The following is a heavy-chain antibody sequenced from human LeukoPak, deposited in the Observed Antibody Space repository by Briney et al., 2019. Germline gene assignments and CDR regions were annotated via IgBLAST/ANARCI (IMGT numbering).Heavy chain of an antibody. CDR3: ARGSSSWHNYFDY. J-gene: IGHJ4*02. V-gene: IGHV1-3*01. CDR2: INAGNGNT. Sequence: ASVKVSCKASGYTFTSYAMHWLRQAPGQRLEWMGWINAGNGNTKYSQKFQGRVTITRDTSASTTYMELSSPGSEDTAVYYCARGSSSWHNYFDYWGQGTLVTVSS. D-gene: IGHD6-13*01. CDR1: GYTFTSYA.